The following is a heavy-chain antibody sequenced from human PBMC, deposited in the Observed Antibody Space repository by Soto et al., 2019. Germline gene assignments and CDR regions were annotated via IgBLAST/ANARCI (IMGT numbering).Heavy chain of an antibody. V-gene: IGHV1-69*13. CDR3: ARDSGSSSWYLGYFDY. D-gene: IGHD6-13*01. CDR1: GGTFSSYA. J-gene: IGHJ4*02. CDR2: IIPIFGTA. Sequence: ASVKVSCKASGGTFSSYAISWVRQAPGQGLEWMGGIIPIFGTANYAQKFQGRVTITADESTSTAYMELSSLRSEDTAVYYCARDSGSSSWYLGYFDYWGQGTLVTVSS.